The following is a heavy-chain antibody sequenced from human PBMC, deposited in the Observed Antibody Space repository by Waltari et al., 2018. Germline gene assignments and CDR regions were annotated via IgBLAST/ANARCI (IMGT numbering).Heavy chain of an antibody. Sequence: QVQLVQSGAEVKKPGSSVKVSCTASGGTFSSYAISWVRPAPGQGLEWMGGIIPIFGTANYAQKFQGRVTITTDESTSTAYMELSSLRSEDTAVYYCARRAETGYSSSWPVHWFDPWGQGTLVTVSS. CDR3: ARRAETGYSSSWPVHWFDP. V-gene: IGHV1-69*05. D-gene: IGHD6-13*01. J-gene: IGHJ5*02. CDR2: IIPIFGTA. CDR1: GGTFSSYA.